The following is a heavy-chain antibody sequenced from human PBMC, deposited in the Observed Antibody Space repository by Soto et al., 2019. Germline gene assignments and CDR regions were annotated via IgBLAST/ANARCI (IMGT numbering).Heavy chain of an antibody. D-gene: IGHD3-3*01. CDR3: ARLSAITIFGVVKGTFDY. Sequence: PPETLSLTCAVYGGSFIGYYWSWIRQPPGKGLEWIGEINHSGSTNYNPSLKSRVTISVDTSKNQFSLKLSSVTAADTAVYYCARLSAITIFGVVKGTFDYWGQRTLVTV. CDR1: GGSFIGYY. CDR2: INHSGST. V-gene: IGHV4-34*01. J-gene: IGHJ4*02.